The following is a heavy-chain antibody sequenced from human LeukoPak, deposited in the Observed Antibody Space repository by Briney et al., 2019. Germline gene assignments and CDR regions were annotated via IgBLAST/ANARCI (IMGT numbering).Heavy chain of an antibody. CDR1: GGSISSYY. Sequence: SETLSLTCTVSGGSISSYYWSWIRQPPGKGLEWIGYIYYSGSTNYNPSLKSRVTISVDTSKNQFSLKLSSVTAADTAVYYCARASIAAAASTDEYFQHWGQGTLVTVSS. V-gene: IGHV4-59*08. CDR3: ARASIAAAASTDEYFQH. J-gene: IGHJ1*01. D-gene: IGHD6-13*01. CDR2: IYYSGST.